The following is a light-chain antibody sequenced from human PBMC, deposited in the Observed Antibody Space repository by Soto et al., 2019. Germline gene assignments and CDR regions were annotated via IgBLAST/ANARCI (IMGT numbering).Light chain of an antibody. Sequence: DIQMTQSPSSLSASVGDRVTITCRASQSIRDWLAWYQQKPGKAPKFLIYKASSLESGVASRFSGSGSGTDFTLTIRSLQADDFATYYWQQYDKYPWTFVQWTKVEVK. CDR1: QSIRDW. CDR3: QQYDKYPWT. J-gene: IGKJ1*01. V-gene: IGKV1-5*03. CDR2: KAS.